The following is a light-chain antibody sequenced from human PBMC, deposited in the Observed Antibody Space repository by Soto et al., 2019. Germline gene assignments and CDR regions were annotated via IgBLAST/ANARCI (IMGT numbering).Light chain of an antibody. J-gene: IGLJ1*01. Sequence: QSVLTQPPSASGTPGQRVTISCSGSSSNIGSNAVNWYQQFPGTAPKLLIYTDNQRPSGVPGRFSCSNAGSAASLAISGLESEDDADYFCAAWDGSLNAYVFGTGTKVTVL. CDR3: AAWDGSLNAYV. CDR2: TDN. V-gene: IGLV1-44*01. CDR1: SSNIGSNA.